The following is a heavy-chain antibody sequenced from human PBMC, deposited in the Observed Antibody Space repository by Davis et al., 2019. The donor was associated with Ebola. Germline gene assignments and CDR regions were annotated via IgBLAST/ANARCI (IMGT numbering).Heavy chain of an antibody. CDR2: ISSNGGRT. CDR3: ARDIVATITRFYYYYGMDV. D-gene: IGHD5-12*01. V-gene: IGHV3-64*01. J-gene: IGHJ6*02. Sequence: GESLKISCAASGFTFSSYAMHWVRQAPGKGLEYVSAISSNGGRTYYANSVKGRFTISRDNSKNTLYLQMGSLRSEDTAVYYCARDIVATITRFYYYYGMDVWGQGTTVTVSS. CDR1: GFTFSSYA.